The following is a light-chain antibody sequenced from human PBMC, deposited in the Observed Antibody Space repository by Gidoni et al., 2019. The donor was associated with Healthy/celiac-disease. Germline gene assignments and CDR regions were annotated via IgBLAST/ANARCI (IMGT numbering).Light chain of an antibody. CDR2: GAS. J-gene: IGKJ5*01. CDR1: QSVSSSY. CDR3: QQDGSSPIT. Sequence: IVLTQSPGTLSLSPGERATLSCRASQSVSSSYLAWYQQKPGQAPRLLIYGASSRATGIPDRFSGSGSGTDFTLTISRLEPEDFAVYYCQQDGSSPITFGQXTRLEIK. V-gene: IGKV3-20*01.